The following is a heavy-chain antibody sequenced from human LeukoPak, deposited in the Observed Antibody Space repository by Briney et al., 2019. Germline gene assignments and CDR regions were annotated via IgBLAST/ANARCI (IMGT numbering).Heavy chain of an antibody. CDR3: AELGITMIGGV. CDR1: GFTFSSYG. Sequence: PGGSLRLSCAASGFTFSSYGMHWVRQAPGKGLEWVAFIRYDGGNKYYADSVKGRFTISRDNSKNTLYLQMKSLRAEDTAVYYCAELGITMIGGVWGKGTTVTISS. CDR2: IRYDGGNK. J-gene: IGHJ6*04. D-gene: IGHD3-10*02. V-gene: IGHV3-30*02.